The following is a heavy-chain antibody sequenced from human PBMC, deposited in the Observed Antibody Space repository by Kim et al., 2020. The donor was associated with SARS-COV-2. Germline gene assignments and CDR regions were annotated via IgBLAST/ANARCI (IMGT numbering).Heavy chain of an antibody. V-gene: IGHV3-33*08. CDR1: GFTFSSYG. Sequence: GGSLRLSCAASGFTFSSYGMHWVRQAPGKGLEWVAVIWYDGSNKYYADSVKGRFTISRDNSKNTLYLQMNSLRAEDTAVYYCARDPWLRWYDATKNKLVDYYYYGMDVWGQGTTVTVSS. CDR3: ARDPWLRWYDATKNKLVDYYYYGMDV. CDR2: IWYDGSNK. J-gene: IGHJ6*02. D-gene: IGHD2-15*01.